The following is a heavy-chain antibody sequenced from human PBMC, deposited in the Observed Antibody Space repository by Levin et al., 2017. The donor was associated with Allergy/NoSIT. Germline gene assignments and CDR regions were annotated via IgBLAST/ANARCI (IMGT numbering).Heavy chain of an antibody. J-gene: IGHJ3*02. CDR3: AKDAPLTYYYGARSNMNWGDAFDI. Sequence: GGSLRLSCAASGFTFSRHAMSWVRQAPGKGLEWVSGISGSGGSTYYADSVKGRFTISRDNSKNTLYLQMNSLRAEDTASYYCAKDAPLTYYYGARSNMNWGDAFDIWGQGTMVTVSS. D-gene: IGHD3-10*01. CDR2: ISGSGGST. V-gene: IGHV3-23*01. CDR1: GFTFSRHA.